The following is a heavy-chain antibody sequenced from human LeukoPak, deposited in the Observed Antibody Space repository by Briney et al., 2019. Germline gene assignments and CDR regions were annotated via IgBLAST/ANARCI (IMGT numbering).Heavy chain of an antibody. CDR1: GDSVSSNSGT. J-gene: IGHJ5*02. D-gene: IGHD2-2*01. CDR2: TYYRSTGYN. CDR3: ARRLTQYDCFDP. Sequence: SQTLSLTCAIAGDSVSSNSGTWNWIRQSPSRGLEWLGRTYYRSTGYNDYAVSMRGRIPVNPDTSKNQFSLHLHSVAPEDTAVYYCARRLTQYDCFDPWGQGILVTVSS. V-gene: IGHV6-1*01.